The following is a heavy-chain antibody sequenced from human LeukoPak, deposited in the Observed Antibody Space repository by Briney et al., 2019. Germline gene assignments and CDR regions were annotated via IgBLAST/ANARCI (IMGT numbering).Heavy chain of an antibody. Sequence: ASVKVSCKASGYTLTSYGISWVRQAPGQGLEWMGWISAYNGNTNYAENLQGRVTITTDTSTSTLYMELRSLRSDDTAVYYCARSRDGYNFDYWGQGTLVTVSS. CDR1: GYTLTSYG. CDR3: ARSRDGYNFDY. CDR2: ISAYNGNT. J-gene: IGHJ4*02. V-gene: IGHV1-18*01. D-gene: IGHD5-24*01.